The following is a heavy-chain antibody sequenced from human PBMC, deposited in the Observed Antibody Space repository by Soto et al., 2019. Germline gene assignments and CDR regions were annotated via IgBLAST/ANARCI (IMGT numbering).Heavy chain of an antibody. J-gene: IGHJ1*01. CDR2: IIPILGIA. CDR3: ARGQQLPLGYFQH. V-gene: IGHV1-69*02. CDR1: GGTFSSYT. D-gene: IGHD6-13*01. Sequence: ASVKVSCKASGGTFSSYTISWVRQAPGQGLEWMGRIIPILGIANYAQKFQGRVTITADKSTSTAYMELSSLRSEDTAVYYCARGQQLPLGYFQHWGQGTLVTVSS.